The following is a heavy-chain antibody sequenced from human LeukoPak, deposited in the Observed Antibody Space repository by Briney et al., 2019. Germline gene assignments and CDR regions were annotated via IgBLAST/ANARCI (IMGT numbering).Heavy chain of an antibody. J-gene: IGHJ5*01. CDR2: IDSSGRT. Sequence: PSPSLSLAWPVAGRSISSYYCGSIRQPARKGLEWIGRIDSSGRTEYNPSLKSRVTMSVDTSKNQFYLKLSCVTAADTALYYCARERQGWWLASWGQGTLVTVSS. D-gene: IGHD5-24*01. CDR3: ARERQGWWLAS. V-gene: IGHV4-4*07. CDR1: GRSISSYY.